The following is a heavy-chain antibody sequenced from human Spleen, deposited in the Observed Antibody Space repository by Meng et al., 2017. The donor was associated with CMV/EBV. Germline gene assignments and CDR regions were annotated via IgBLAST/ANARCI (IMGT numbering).Heavy chain of an antibody. V-gene: IGHV3-21*01. J-gene: IGHJ4*02. Sequence: GESLKISCAASGFTFSSYSMNWVRQAPGKGLEWVSSISSSSIYIYYADSVKGRFTISRDNAKNSLYLQMNSLRAEDTAVYYCARSSFENHFDVWGQGTLVTVSS. D-gene: IGHD1-14*01. CDR3: ARSSFENHFDV. CDR1: GFTFSSYS. CDR2: ISSSSIYI.